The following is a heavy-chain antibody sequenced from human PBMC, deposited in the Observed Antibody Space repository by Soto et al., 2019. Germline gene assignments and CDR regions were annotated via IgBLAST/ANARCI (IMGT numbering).Heavy chain of an antibody. CDR2: IYYSGST. CDR3: ARDQGGFPQVAFDI. V-gene: IGHV4-31*03. CDR1: GGSISSGGYY. Sequence: QVQLQESGPVLVKPSQTLSLTCTVSGGSISSGGYYWSWIRQHPGKGLEWIGYIYYSGSTYYNPSLKSRVTISVDTSKNQFSLKLSSVTAADTAVYYCARDQGGFPQVAFDIWGQGTMVTVSS. J-gene: IGHJ3*02. D-gene: IGHD3-16*01.